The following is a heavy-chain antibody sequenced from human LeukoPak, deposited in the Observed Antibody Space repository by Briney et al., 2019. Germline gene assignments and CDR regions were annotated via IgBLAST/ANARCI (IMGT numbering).Heavy chain of an antibody. Sequence: PGGSLRLSCTASGFTFSNYWMNWVRQAPGKGLEWVANIKQDGSEKYYVDSVKGRFTISRDNSKNTLYLQMNSLRAEDTAVYYCARASIAVAGTFDYWGQGTLVTVSS. CDR3: ARASIAVAGTFDY. V-gene: IGHV3-7*01. D-gene: IGHD6-19*01. CDR2: IKQDGSEK. CDR1: GFTFSNYW. J-gene: IGHJ4*02.